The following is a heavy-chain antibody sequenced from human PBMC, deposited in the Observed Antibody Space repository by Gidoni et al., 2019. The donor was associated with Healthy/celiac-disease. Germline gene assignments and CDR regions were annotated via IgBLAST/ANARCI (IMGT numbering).Heavy chain of an antibody. V-gene: IGHV4-39*07. J-gene: IGHJ4*02. CDR2: NHYRGST. CDR1: GASISSSSSY. Sequence: QLQLQASGPGLVKPSQTLSLTCTVSGASISSSSSYWGWIRQPPGKGLEWIGSNHYRGSTYYNPSLKSRVTISVDTSKNQFSLKLSSVTAADTAVYYCARGRSDTMVRGVITPFDYWGQGTLVTVSS. D-gene: IGHD3-10*01. CDR3: ARGRSDTMVRGVITPFDY.